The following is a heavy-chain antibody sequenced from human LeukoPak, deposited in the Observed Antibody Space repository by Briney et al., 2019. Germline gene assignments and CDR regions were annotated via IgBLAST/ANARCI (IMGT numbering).Heavy chain of an antibody. J-gene: IGHJ2*01. CDR2: ISWNSGSI. CDR1: GFTFDDYA. CDR3: AKDGGSGSYPWYFDL. Sequence: PGGSLRLSCAASGFTFDDYAMHWVRQAPGKGLEWVSGISWNSGSIGYADSVKGRFTISRDNAKNSLYLQMNSLRAEDTALYYCAKDGGSGSYPWYFDLWGRGTLVTVSS. D-gene: IGHD3-10*01. V-gene: IGHV3-9*01.